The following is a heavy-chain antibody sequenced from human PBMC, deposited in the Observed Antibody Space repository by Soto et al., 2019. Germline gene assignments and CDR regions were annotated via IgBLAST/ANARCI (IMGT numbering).Heavy chain of an antibody. CDR1: VFTFSSYA. D-gene: IGHD1-26*01. V-gene: IGHV3-23*01. J-gene: IGHJ4*02. CDR3: AISASYYDFDY. CDR2: ISGTGGST. Sequence: WGSLLLSCASSVFTFSSYAMNWVRRAPGKGLDWVSAISGTGGSTYYADSVKGRFTISIDNSKNPLYRQMNSLRAEDTSVYYCAISASYYDFDYWGQGTPVTVSS.